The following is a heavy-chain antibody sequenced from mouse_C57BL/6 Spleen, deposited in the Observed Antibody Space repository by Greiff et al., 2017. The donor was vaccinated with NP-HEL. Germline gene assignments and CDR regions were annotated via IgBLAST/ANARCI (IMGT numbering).Heavy chain of an antibody. D-gene: IGHD1-1*01. Sequence: LEESGAELVRPGTSVKMSCKASGYTFTNYWIGWAKQRPGHGLEWIGDIYPGGGYTNYNEKFKGKATLTADKSSSTAYMQFSSLTSEDSAIYYCARELITTRAMDYWGQGTSVTVSS. CDR3: ARELITTRAMDY. CDR1: GYTFTNYW. CDR2: IYPGGGYT. J-gene: IGHJ4*01. V-gene: IGHV1-63*01.